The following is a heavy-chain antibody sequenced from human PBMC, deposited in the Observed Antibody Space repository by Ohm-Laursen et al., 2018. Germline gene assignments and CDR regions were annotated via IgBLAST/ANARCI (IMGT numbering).Heavy chain of an antibody. Sequence: GSLRLSCAAPGFPFSSFAMTWVRQAPGKGLEWVSGISGGGTYYADSVKGRFTISRDNSKNTLYLQMNSLRVEDTAVYYCAKGPSTWDFWGQGTLVTVSS. D-gene: IGHD6-13*01. V-gene: IGHV3-23*01. CDR1: GFPFSSFA. CDR3: AKGPSTWDF. J-gene: IGHJ4*02. CDR2: ISGGGT.